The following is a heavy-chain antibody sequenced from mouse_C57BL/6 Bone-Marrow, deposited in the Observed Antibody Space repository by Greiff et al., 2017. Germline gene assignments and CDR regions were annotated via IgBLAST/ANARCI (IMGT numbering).Heavy chain of an antibody. Sequence: EVMSVESGGGLVKPGGSLKLSCAASGFTFSSYAMSWVRQTPEKRLEWVATISDGGSYTYYPDNVKGRFTISRDNAKNNLYLQMSHLKSEDTAMYYCARDRWLRFAYWGQGTLVTVSA. CDR3: ARDRWLRFAY. V-gene: IGHV5-4*01. CDR1: GFTFSSYA. J-gene: IGHJ3*01. CDR2: ISDGGSYT. D-gene: IGHD2-2*01.